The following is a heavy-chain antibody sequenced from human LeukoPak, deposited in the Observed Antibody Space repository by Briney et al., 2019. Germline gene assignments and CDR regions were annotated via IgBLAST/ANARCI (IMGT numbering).Heavy chain of an antibody. CDR2: ISGSGDRT. V-gene: IGHV3-23*01. CDR3: AREYMDV. J-gene: IGHJ6*03. CDR1: GFTFSSSA. Sequence: PGGSLRLSCAASGFTFSSSAMNWVRQAPGKGLEWVSTISGSGDRTYYADSVKGRFTISRDNSKNTLYLQMNSLRAEDRALYYCAREYMDVWGKGTMVTISS.